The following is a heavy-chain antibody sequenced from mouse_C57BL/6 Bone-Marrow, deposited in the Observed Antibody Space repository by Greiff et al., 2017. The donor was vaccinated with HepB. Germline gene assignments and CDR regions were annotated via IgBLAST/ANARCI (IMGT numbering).Heavy chain of an antibody. J-gene: IGHJ2*01. Sequence: EVQLQQSGPVLVKPGASVKMSCKASGYTFTDYYMNWVKQSHGKSLEWIGVINPYNGGTSYNQKFKGKATLTVDKSSSTAYMELNSLTSEDSAVYYCARWFGYYNYFDYWGQGTTLTVSS. V-gene: IGHV1-19*01. CDR1: GYTFTDYY. D-gene: IGHD2-12*01. CDR3: ARWFGYYNYFDY. CDR2: INPYNGGT.